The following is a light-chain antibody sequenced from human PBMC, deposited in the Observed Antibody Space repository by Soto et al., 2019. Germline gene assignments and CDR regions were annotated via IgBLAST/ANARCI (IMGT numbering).Light chain of an antibody. Sequence: DIQMTQSPSSLSASVGARVTITCRASQSISSYLNWYQQKPGKAPKLLIYATSSLQSGVPSRFSGSGSGSEFNFTITGLQPDDFATYFCQQYNTYATFGQGTRLEIK. CDR3: QQYNTYAT. V-gene: IGKV1-39*01. J-gene: IGKJ5*01. CDR1: QSISSY. CDR2: ATS.